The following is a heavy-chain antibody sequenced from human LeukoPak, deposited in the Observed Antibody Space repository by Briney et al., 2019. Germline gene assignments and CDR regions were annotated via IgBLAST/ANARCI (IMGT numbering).Heavy chain of an antibody. CDR2: IYYSGST. Sequence: SETLSLTCTVSGGSISSSSYYWGWIRQPPGKGLEWIGSIYYSGSTNYNPSLKSRVTISVDTSKNQFSLKLSSVTAADTAVYYCARHTGEDYDSPIDYWGQGTLVTVSS. J-gene: IGHJ4*02. V-gene: IGHV4-39*01. CDR1: GGSISSSSYY. D-gene: IGHD3-3*01. CDR3: ARHTGEDYDSPIDY.